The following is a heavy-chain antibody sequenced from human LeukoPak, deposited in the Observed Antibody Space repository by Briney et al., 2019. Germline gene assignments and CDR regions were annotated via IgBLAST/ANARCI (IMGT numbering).Heavy chain of an antibody. CDR1: GFIFDNYG. J-gene: IGHJ4*02. Sequence: GGSLRLSCAASGFIFDNYGMSWVRQAPGKGLEWVSGIYWSGAGTGYADSVKGRFTISRDKAKNSLYLQMNSLRAEDTALYYCARVTVYYDSSGYFDYWGQGTLVTVSS. CDR3: ARVTVYYDSSGYFDY. CDR2: IYWSGAGT. D-gene: IGHD3-22*01. V-gene: IGHV3-20*04.